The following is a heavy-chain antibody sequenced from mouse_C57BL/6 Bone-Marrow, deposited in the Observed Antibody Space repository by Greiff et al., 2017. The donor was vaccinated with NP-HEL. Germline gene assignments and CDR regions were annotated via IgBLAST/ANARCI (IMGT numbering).Heavy chain of an antibody. CDR1: GYSFTSYY. Sequence: QVQLQQSGPELVKPGASVKISCKASGYSFTSYYIHWVKQRPGQGLEWIGWIYPGSGNTKYNEKFKGKATLTADTSSSTAYMQLSSLTSEDSAVYYCARWDGYYWFAYWGQGTLVTVSA. D-gene: IGHD2-3*01. CDR2: IYPGSGNT. J-gene: IGHJ3*01. V-gene: IGHV1-66*01. CDR3: ARWDGYYWFAY.